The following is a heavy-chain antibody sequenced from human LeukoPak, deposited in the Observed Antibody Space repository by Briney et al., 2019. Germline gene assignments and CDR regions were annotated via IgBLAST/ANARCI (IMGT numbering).Heavy chain of an antibody. CDR3: ARARIVGATYYFDY. D-gene: IGHD1-26*01. CDR1: GFTVSSNY. V-gene: IGHV3-53*01. Sequence: GGSLRLSCAASGFTVSSNYMSWVRQAPGKGLEWVSVIYSGGSTYYADSVKGRFTISRDNSKITLYLQMNSLRAEDTAVYYCARARIVGATYYFDYWGQGTLVTVSS. J-gene: IGHJ4*02. CDR2: IYSGGST.